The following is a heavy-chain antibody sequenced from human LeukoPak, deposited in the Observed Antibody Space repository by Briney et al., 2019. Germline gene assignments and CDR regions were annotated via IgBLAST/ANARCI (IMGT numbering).Heavy chain of an antibody. CDR3: ARRRDETATAAGYYHMDV. CDR1: GASISSYY. J-gene: IGHJ6*03. Sequence: SETLSLTCTVSGASISSYYWSWFRRPPGKGLEWIAYIFPSGSINFNPSLKSRVSILVDGSKNNFSLDLSSVTAADTAVYYCARRRDETATAAGYYHMDVWGKGTTVTVSS. CDR2: IFPSGSI. V-gene: IGHV4-4*09. D-gene: IGHD3-22*01.